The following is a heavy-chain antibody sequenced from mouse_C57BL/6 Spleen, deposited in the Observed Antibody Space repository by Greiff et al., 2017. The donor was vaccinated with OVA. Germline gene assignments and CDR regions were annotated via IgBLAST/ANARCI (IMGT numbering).Heavy chain of an antibody. CDR2: IRLKSDNYAT. V-gene: IGHV6-3*01. CDR3: TGEWLPSWFAY. J-gene: IGHJ3*01. D-gene: IGHD2-2*01. Sequence: EVKVEESGGGLVQPGGSMKLSCVASGFTFSNYWMNWVRQSPEKGLEWVAQIRLKSDNYATHYAESVKGRFTISRDDSKSSVYLQMNNLRAEDTGIYYCTGEWLPSWFAYWGQGTLVTVSA. CDR1: GFTFSNYW.